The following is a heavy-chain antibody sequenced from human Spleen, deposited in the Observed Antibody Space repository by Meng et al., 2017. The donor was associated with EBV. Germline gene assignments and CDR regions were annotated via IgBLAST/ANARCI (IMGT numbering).Heavy chain of an antibody. Sequence: QESRPGLVKPSETLSLTCTVSGGSISSSSYNWGWIRQPPGKGLEWIGSIYYSGSTYYNPSLKSRVTISVDTSKNQFSLKLSSVTAADTAVYYCARDPSARGVKWFDPWGQGTLVTVSS. CDR2: IYYSGST. V-gene: IGHV4-39*07. J-gene: IGHJ5*02. CDR3: ARDPSARGVKWFDP. D-gene: IGHD3-10*01. CDR1: GGSISSSSYN.